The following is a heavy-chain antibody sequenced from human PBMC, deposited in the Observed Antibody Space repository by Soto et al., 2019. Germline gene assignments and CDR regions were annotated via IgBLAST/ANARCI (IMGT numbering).Heavy chain of an antibody. CDR2: IIPIFGTA. J-gene: IGHJ4*02. D-gene: IGHD2-15*01. Sequence: SVKVSCKDSAGSISRNAISWLRQAPGQGLEGMGGIIPIFGTANYAQKFQGRVTITADEATSTAYMDLSSLRSEDTAVYYCARDFSAAELGYCSGGSCYPLYYWGQGTLVTVSS. CDR1: AGSISRNA. CDR3: ARDFSAAELGYCSGGSCYPLYY. V-gene: IGHV1-69*13.